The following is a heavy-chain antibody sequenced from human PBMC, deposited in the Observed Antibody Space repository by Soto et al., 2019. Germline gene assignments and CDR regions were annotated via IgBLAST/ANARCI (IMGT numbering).Heavy chain of an antibody. Sequence: QVQLQESGPGLVKPSETLSLTCTVSGDSISTYYWSWIRQPPGKGLEWMGYFHYSANTNYNPSLQSRITISLDTSTNQFSPKLTSMTAADTAVYYCAKTKEGGFDPWGQGILVTVSS. CDR2: FHYSANT. V-gene: IGHV4-59*01. J-gene: IGHJ5*02. CDR3: AKTKEGGFDP. D-gene: IGHD3-16*01. CDR1: GDSISTYY.